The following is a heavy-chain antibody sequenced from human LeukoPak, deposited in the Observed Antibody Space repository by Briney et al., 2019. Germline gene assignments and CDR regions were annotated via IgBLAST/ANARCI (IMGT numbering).Heavy chain of an antibody. V-gene: IGHV1-46*01. D-gene: IGHD3-10*01. CDR1: GYTFTSYY. J-gene: IGHJ4*02. Sequence: ASVKVSCKASGYTFTSYYMHWVRQAPGQGLEWMGIINPSGGSTSYAQKFQGRVTMTRDMSTSTVYMELSSLRSEDTAVYYCARPYGSGSRLYYFDYWGQGTLVTVSS. CDR3: ARPYGSGSRLYYFDY. CDR2: INPSGGST.